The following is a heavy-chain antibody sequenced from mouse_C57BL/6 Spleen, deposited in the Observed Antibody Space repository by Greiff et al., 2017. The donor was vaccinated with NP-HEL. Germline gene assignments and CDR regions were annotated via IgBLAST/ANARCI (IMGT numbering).Heavy chain of an antibody. CDR3: ARERIYYGYDGAMDY. D-gene: IGHD2-2*01. V-gene: IGHV1-81*01. Sequence: VQLVESGAELARPGASVKLSCKASGYTFTSYGISWVKQRTGQGLEWIGEIYPRSGNTYYNEKFKGKATLTADKSSSTAYMELRSLTSEDSAVYVCARERIYYGYDGAMDYWGQGTSVTVSS. CDR1: GYTFTSYG. J-gene: IGHJ4*01. CDR2: IYPRSGNT.